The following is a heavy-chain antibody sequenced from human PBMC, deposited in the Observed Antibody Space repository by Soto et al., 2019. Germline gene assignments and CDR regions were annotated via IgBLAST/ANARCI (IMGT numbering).Heavy chain of an antibody. V-gene: IGHV1-18*01. CDR1: GYTFTSCG. J-gene: IGHJ4*02. CDR2: ISAYNGNT. Sequence: RASVRVSCRASGYTFTSCGMSWVRQAPGQGLEWMGWISAYNGNTNYAQKLQGRVTMTTDTSTSTAYMELRSLRSDDTAVYYCARAEGTMIVVAVDYWGQGTLVTVSS. D-gene: IGHD3-22*01. CDR3: ARAEGTMIVVAVDY.